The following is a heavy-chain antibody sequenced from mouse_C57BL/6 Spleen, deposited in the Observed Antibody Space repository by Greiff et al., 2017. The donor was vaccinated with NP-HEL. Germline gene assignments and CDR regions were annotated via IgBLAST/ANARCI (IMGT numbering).Heavy chain of an antibody. J-gene: IGHJ4*01. Sequence: VQLKESEGGLVQPGSSMKLSCTASGFTFSDYYMAWVRQVPEKGLEWVANINYDGSSTYYLDSLKSRFIISRDNAKNILYLQMSSLKSEDTATYYCARVEYFYAMDYWGQGTSVTVSS. D-gene: IGHD5-2*01. CDR3: ARVEYFYAMDY. CDR2: INYDGSST. CDR1: GFTFSDYY. V-gene: IGHV5-16*01.